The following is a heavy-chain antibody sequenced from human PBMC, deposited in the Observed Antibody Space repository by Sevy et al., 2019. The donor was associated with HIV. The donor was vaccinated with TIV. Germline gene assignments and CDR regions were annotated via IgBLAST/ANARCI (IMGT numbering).Heavy chain of an antibody. CDR2: ISNGGSSK. D-gene: IGHD1-26*01. V-gene: IGHV3-30*18. CDR1: GLTFSKYG. CDR3: AKDREVGTVETGDFDY. J-gene: IGHJ4*02. Sequence: GGSLRLSCAASGLTFSKYGIHWVRQAPGKGLEWVAFISNGGSSKYYADSVKGRFTISRDNSKNKLYLQMNSLRLEDTDVYFCAKDREVGTVETGDFDYWGQGTLVTVSS.